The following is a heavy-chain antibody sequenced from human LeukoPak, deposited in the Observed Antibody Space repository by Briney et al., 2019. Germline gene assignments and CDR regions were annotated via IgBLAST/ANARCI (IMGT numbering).Heavy chain of an antibody. D-gene: IGHD3-3*01. Sequence: GGSLRLSCAASGFTFSSYAVSWVRQAPGKGLEWVSAISGSGGSTYYADSVKGRFNISRDNSKNTLYLQMNSLRAEDTAVYYCAKSLTYYDFRSGYYWGQGTLVTVSS. V-gene: IGHV3-23*01. CDR2: ISGSGGST. CDR1: GFTFSSYA. CDR3: AKSLTYYDFRSGYY. J-gene: IGHJ4*02.